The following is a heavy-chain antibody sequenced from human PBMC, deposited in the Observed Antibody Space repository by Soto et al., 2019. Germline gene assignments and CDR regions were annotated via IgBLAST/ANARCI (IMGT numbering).Heavy chain of an antibody. V-gene: IGHV6-1*01. CDR3: VTVLPHANSWFDY. CDR2: TYYRSKWYN. D-gene: IGHD2-2*01. J-gene: IGHJ4*02. CDR1: GDSVSSNSAA. Sequence: SQTLSLTCAISGDSVSSNSAAWNWIRQSPSRGLEWLGRTYYRSKWYNDYAVSVKSRITINPDTSKNQFSLQLNSVTPEDTGVYYCVTVLPHANSWFDYWGQGTPVTVSS.